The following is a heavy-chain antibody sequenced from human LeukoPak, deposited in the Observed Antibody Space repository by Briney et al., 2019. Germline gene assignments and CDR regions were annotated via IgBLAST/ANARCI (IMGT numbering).Heavy chain of an antibody. D-gene: IGHD3-10*01. Sequence: SETLSLTCTVSGGSISSYYWSWIRQPPGKGLEWIGYIYTSGSTNYNPSLKSRVTISVDTSKNQFSLKLSSVTAADTAVYYCARHLRYGSGSLDYWGQGTLVTVSS. CDR3: ARHLRYGSGSLDY. V-gene: IGHV4-4*09. CDR1: GGSISSYY. J-gene: IGHJ4*02. CDR2: IYTSGST.